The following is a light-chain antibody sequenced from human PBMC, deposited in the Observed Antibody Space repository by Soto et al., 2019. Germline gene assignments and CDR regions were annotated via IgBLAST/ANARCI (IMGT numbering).Light chain of an antibody. CDR3: CSYAGSSPYVV. CDR2: EGS. CDR1: SSDVGSYNL. J-gene: IGLJ2*01. Sequence: QCALTQPASVSGSPGQSITISCTRTSSDVGSYNLVSWYQQHPGKAPKLMIYEGSKRPSGVSNRFSGSKSGNTASLTISGLQAEDEADYYCCSYAGSSPYVVFGGGTQLTVL. V-gene: IGLV2-23*01.